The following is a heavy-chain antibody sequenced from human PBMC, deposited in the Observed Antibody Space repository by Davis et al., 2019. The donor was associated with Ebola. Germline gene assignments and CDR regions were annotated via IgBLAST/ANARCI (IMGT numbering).Heavy chain of an antibody. Sequence: PGGSLRLSCAASGFTFSSYGMHWVRQAPGKGLEWVAVIWYDGSNKYYADSVKGRFTISRDNSKNTLYLQMNSLRAEDTAVYYCARGRIAVAGTDYFDYWGQGTLVTVSS. J-gene: IGHJ4*02. CDR3: ARGRIAVAGTDYFDY. CDR2: IWYDGSNK. CDR1: GFTFSSYG. V-gene: IGHV3-33*01. D-gene: IGHD6-19*01.